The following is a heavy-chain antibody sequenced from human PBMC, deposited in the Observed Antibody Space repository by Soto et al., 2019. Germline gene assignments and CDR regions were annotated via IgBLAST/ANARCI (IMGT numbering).Heavy chain of an antibody. D-gene: IGHD4-17*01. Sequence: GGSLRLSCAASGFTFRSYAMSWVRQAPGKGLEWVSAISGSGGSTYYADSVKGRFTISRDNSKNTLYLQMNSLRAEDTAVYYCAKVRPYGDYVKAHAFDIWGQGTMVTVSS. CDR2: ISGSGGST. J-gene: IGHJ3*02. CDR3: AKVRPYGDYVKAHAFDI. CDR1: GFTFRSYA. V-gene: IGHV3-23*01.